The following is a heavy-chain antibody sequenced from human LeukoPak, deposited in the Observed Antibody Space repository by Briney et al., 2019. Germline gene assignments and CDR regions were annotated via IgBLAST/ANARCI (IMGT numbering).Heavy chain of an antibody. D-gene: IGHD3-10*01. Sequence: SETLSLTCTVSGGSISSYYWSWIRQPPGTGLEWFGYIYYSGSTNYNPSLKSRVTISVDTSKNQSSLKLSSVTAADTAVYYCARCYGSGSYSHFDYWGQGTLVTVSS. CDR2: IYYSGST. CDR1: GGSISSYY. J-gene: IGHJ4*02. V-gene: IGHV4-59*01. CDR3: ARCYGSGSYSHFDY.